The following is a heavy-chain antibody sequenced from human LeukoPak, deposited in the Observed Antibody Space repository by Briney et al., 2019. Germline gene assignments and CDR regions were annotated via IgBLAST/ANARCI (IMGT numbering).Heavy chain of an antibody. CDR2: TYYSSST. V-gene: IGHV4-39*01. D-gene: IGHD6-19*01. Sequence: SETLSLTCTVSGASISSSTYYWGWIRQPPGEGLEWIGYTYYSSSTYYNPSLKSRVTISVDTSKNQFSLMLNSVTAADTAVYYCATPGRIAVAGQFDYWGQGTLVTVSS. CDR3: ATPGRIAVAGQFDY. J-gene: IGHJ4*02. CDR1: GASISSSTYY.